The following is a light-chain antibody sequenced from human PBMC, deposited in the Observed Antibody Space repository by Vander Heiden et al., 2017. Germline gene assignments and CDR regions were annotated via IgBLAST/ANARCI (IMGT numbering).Light chain of an antibody. CDR2: AAS. Sequence: DIQMTHSPSSLSASVRDRVTITCRASQSISSYLNWYQQKPGKAPKLLIYAASSLESGIPSRFSGSGSGTDFTLTISRLQPEDFATYYCQQCDSTPWTFGPGTKVEI. J-gene: IGKJ1*01. V-gene: IGKV1-39*01. CDR1: QSISSY. CDR3: QQCDSTPWT.